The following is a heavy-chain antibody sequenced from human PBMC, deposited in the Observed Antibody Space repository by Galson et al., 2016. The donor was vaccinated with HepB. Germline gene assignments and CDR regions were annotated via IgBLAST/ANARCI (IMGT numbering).Heavy chain of an antibody. J-gene: IGHJ1*01. CDR1: GFAFSTSA. V-gene: IGHV3-23*01. CDR3: AKEVGHSTAWDYFQH. D-gene: IGHD6-13*01. Sequence: SLRLSCAASGFAFSTSAMTWVRQAPGKGLEWVSAISGSSGSTYYADSVKGRFTISRDNSKNTLYLQMNRLRAEDTALYYCAKEVGHSTAWDYFQHWGQGTLVTVSS. CDR2: ISGSSGST.